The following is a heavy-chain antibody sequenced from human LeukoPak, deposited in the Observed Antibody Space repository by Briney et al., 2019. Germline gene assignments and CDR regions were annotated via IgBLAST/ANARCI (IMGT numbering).Heavy chain of an antibody. D-gene: IGHD2-15*01. CDR2: IYYSGST. Sequence: PSETLSLTCTVSGGSISSYYWSWIRQPPGKGLEWIGYIYYSGSTYYNPSLKSRVTISVDTSKNQFSLKLSSVTAADTAVYYCARHGGYWGQGTLVTVSS. J-gene: IGHJ4*02. V-gene: IGHV4-59*04. CDR1: GGSISSYY. CDR3: ARHGGY.